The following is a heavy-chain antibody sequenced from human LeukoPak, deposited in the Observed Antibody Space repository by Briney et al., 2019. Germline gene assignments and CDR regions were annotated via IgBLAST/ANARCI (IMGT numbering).Heavy chain of an antibody. J-gene: IGHJ4*02. CDR1: GGSFSAYY. D-gene: IGHD1-26*01. V-gene: IGHV4-34*01. CDR3: ARHPTKWELRLSLDY. Sequence: SETLSLTCAVYGGSFSAYYWSWIRQPPGKGLEWIGEINHSGSTNYNPSLKSRVVISVDTSKNQFSLNMNSVTAADTAVYYCARHPTKWELRLSLDYWGQGTLVTVSS. CDR2: INHSGST.